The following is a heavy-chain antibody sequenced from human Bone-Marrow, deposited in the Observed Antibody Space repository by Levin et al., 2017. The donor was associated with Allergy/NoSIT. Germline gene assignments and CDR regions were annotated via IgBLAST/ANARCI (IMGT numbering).Heavy chain of an antibody. CDR2: IYYNGKSY. V-gene: IGHV4-39*07. Sequence: SETLSLTCTVSGGSISTGRLHWGWIRQPPGGGLEWIGSIYYNGKSYYSNPSLRTRITMSVDTSKNQLSLRLTSVTAADTAVYYCARDGVGSTPDFDFWGQGLLVTVSS. J-gene: IGHJ4*02. CDR3: ARDGVGSTPDFDF. D-gene: IGHD1-26*01. CDR1: GGSISTGRLH.